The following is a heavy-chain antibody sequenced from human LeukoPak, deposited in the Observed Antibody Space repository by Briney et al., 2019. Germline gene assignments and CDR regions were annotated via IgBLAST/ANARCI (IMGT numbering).Heavy chain of an antibody. D-gene: IGHD4-23*01. Sequence: PSETLSLTCTVSGGSISSGSYYWSWIRQPAGKGLEWIGRIYTSGSTNYNPSLKSRVTISVDTSKNRFSLKLSSVTAADTAVYYCARDDYGGTSYYFDYWGQGTLVTVSS. J-gene: IGHJ4*02. CDR1: GGSISSGSYY. CDR2: IYTSGST. CDR3: ARDDYGGTSYYFDY. V-gene: IGHV4-61*02.